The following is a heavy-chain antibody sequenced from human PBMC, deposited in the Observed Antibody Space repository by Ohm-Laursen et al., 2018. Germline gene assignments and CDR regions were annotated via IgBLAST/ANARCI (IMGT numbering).Heavy chain of an antibody. V-gene: IGHV3-33*06. D-gene: IGHD3-10*01. CDR1: GFTFSSYG. CDR2: IWYDGSNK. J-gene: IGHJ5*02. Sequence: SLRLSCSASGFTFSSYGMHWVRQAPGKGLEWVAVIWYDGSNKYYADSVKGRFTISRDNSKNTLYLQMNSLRAEDTAVYYCAKEGSGSYNHWGQGTLVTVSS. CDR3: AKEGSGSYNH.